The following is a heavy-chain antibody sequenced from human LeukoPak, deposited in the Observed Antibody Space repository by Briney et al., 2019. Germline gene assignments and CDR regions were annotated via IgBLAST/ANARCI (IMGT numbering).Heavy chain of an antibody. CDR2: ISGSGGST. D-gene: IGHD4-17*01. Sequence: SGGSLRLSCAASGFTFSSYAMSWVRQAPGKGLEWVSAISGSGGSTYYADSVKGRFTISRDNSKNTLYLQMNSLRADDTALYYCARRGYGDYAPFDYWGQGTLVTVSS. CDR3: ARRGYGDYAPFDY. J-gene: IGHJ4*02. CDR1: GFTFSSYA. V-gene: IGHV3-23*01.